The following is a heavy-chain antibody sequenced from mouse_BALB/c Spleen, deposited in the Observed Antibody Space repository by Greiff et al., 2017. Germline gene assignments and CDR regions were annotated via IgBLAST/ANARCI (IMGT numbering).Heavy chain of an antibody. V-gene: IGHV5-6-5*01. D-gene: IGHD2-3*01. CDR1: GFTFSSYA. J-gene: IGHJ2*01. CDR3: ARGMNGYYVRYYFDY. CDR2: ISSGGST. Sequence: DVMLVESGGGLVKPGGSLKLSCAASGFTFSSYAMSWVRQTPEKRLEWVASISSGGSTYYPDSVKGRFTISRDNARNILYLQMSSLRSEDTAMYYCARGMNGYYVRYYFDYWGQGTTLTVSS.